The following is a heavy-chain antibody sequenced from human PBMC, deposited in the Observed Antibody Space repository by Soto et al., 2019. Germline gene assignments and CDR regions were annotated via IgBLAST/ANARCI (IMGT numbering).Heavy chain of an antibody. D-gene: IGHD2-2*01. CDR2: IRSKAYGETT. V-gene: IGHV3-49*03. CDR1: GFTFGDYA. J-gene: IGHJ6*02. Sequence: GGSLRLSCTGSGFTFGDYAMSWSRQAPGKGLEWVGVIRSKAYGETTDYAASVKGRFTILRDDSKSIAYLQMNSLQSEDTGVYYSTRYTYTSRYSYFGMDVWGHGTTVTVSS. CDR3: TRYTYTSRYSYFGMDV.